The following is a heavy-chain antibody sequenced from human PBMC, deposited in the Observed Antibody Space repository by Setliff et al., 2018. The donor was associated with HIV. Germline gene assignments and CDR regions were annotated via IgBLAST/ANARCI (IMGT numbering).Heavy chain of an antibody. V-gene: IGHV4-4*09. D-gene: IGHD6-19*01. CDR3: ARGPPGSSIGWYVGY. J-gene: IGHJ4*02. CDR2: SYTTVT. Sequence: SETLSLTCTVSGDSISRYYWSWIRQAPGKGLEWIGYSYTTVTKYNPSLESRVSMSVDTSKNQFALRLRSVIAADTAVYYCARGPPGSSIGWYVGYWGQGTLVTVSS. CDR1: GDSISRYY.